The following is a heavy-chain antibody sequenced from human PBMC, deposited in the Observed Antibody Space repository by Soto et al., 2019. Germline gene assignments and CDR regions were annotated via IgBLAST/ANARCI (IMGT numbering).Heavy chain of an antibody. J-gene: IGHJ6*02. CDR2: IYPGDSDT. V-gene: IGHV5-51*01. CDR3: ARHTLYCSSADYYYGMDV. CDR1: GYSFTSYW. D-gene: IGHD6-6*01. Sequence: GESLKISCKGSGYSFTSYWIGWVRQMPGKGLEWMGIIYPGDSDTRYSPSFQGQVTISADKSISTAFLQCSSLKASDTAMYYCARHTLYCSSADYYYGMDVWGQGTTVTVSS.